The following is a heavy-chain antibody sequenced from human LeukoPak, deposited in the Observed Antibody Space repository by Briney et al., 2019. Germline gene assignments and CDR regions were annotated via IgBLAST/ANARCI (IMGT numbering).Heavy chain of an antibody. V-gene: IGHV3-9*01. CDR3: ARGRELPGN. Sequence: GGSLRLSCAASGFTFDDYAMHWVRQAPGKGLEWVSGLNWNSGSIGYADSVKGRFTISRDNSKNTLYLQMNSLRAEDTAVYYCARGRELPGNWGQGTLVTVSS. D-gene: IGHD1-26*01. CDR1: GFTFDDYA. J-gene: IGHJ4*02. CDR2: LNWNSGSI.